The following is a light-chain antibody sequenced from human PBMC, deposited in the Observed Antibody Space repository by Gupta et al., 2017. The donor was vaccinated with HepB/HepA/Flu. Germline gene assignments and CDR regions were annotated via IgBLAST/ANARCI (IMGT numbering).Light chain of an antibody. CDR1: QSISSY. J-gene: IGKJ1*01. V-gene: IGKV1-39*01. CDR3: QQSYSSPYT. CDR2: AAS. Sequence: DIQMTQSPYSLSASVGDRVTITCRASQSISSYLNWYQQKPGKAPKLLIYAASSLQSGVPSRFSGSGSGTDFTLTISSLQPEDFATYYCQQSYSSPYTFGQGTKVEIK.